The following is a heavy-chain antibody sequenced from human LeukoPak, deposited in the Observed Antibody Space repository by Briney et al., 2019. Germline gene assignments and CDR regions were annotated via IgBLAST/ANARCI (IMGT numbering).Heavy chain of an antibody. V-gene: IGHV4-59*01. J-gene: IGHJ4*02. CDR3: ARCGGGDCYFFEY. CDR2: IYSSGST. D-gene: IGHD2-21*01. CDR1: GDSIRSYY. Sequence: SETLSLTCTVSGDSIRSYYWSWIRQPPGKGLEWIGYIYSSGSTNYNPSLESRVTISVDTSKNQFSLKLSSVTAADTAVYYCARCGGGDCYFFEYWGQGTLVTVSS.